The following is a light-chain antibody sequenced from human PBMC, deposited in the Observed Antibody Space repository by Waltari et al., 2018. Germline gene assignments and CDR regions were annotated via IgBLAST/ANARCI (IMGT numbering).Light chain of an antibody. J-gene: IGLJ3*02. CDR2: KDI. V-gene: IGLV3-25*03. Sequence: SSELPQPPSVSVSPGQTARITCSGDSSSKQLASWYQQNPGQAPVLVIYKDIERPSGIPERFSGSSSGTTVSLTISGVQAEDEADYYCQSTDTSGTSLVFGGGTKLTVL. CDR1: SSSKQL. CDR3: QSTDTSGTSLV.